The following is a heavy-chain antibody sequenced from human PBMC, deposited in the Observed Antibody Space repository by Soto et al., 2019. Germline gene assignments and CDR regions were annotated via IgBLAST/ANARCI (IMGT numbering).Heavy chain of an antibody. D-gene: IGHD6-13*01. CDR1: GDSVSSNSAA. V-gene: IGHV6-1*01. CDR3: ARGRAAGRGDWFDP. Sequence: SRTLSLPCAISGDSVSSNSAAWNWSRQSPSRGLEWLGRTYYRSKWYNDYAVSVKSRISINPDTSKNQFSLQLNSVTPEDTAVYYCARGRAAGRGDWFDPWGQGTQVTSPQ. J-gene: IGHJ5*02. CDR2: TYYRSKWYN.